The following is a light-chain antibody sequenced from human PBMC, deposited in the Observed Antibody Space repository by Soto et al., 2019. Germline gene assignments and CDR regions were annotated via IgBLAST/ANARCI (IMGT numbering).Light chain of an antibody. J-gene: IGKJ3*01. V-gene: IGKV1-9*01. CDR2: AAS. CDR3: QQVNNYPPT. Sequence: DIQLTQSPSFLSASVGDRVIITCRASQGISSSLAWYRQNPGKAPKLLIYAASTLQSGVPSRFSGSGSGTEFTLTISSLQPEDFATYYCQQVNNYPPTFGPGTKVDIK. CDR1: QGISSS.